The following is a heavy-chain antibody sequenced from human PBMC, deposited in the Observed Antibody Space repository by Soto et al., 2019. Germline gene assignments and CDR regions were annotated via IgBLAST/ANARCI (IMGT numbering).Heavy chain of an antibody. CDR3: GGLLRINDAFDI. Sequence: PSETLSLTCTVSGGSISSSSYYWGWIRQPPGKGLKWIGSIYYSGSTYYNPSLKSRVTISVDTSKNQFSLKLSSVTAADTAVYYCGGLLRINDAFDIWGQGTMVTVSS. V-gene: IGHV4-39*01. J-gene: IGHJ3*02. D-gene: IGHD2-15*01. CDR1: GGSISSSSYY. CDR2: IYYSGST.